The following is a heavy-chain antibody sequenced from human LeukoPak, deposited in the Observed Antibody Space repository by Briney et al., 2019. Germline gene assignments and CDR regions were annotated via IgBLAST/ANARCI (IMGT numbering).Heavy chain of an antibody. Sequence: GGSLRLSCAASGFTFDDYAMHWVRQAPGKGLEWVSGISWNSGSIGYADSVKGRFTISRDNAKNSLYLQMNSLRAEDTALYYCAKMDYYGSGREYYYYGMDVWGQGTTVTVSS. CDR3: AKMDYYGSGREYYYYGMDV. D-gene: IGHD3-10*01. V-gene: IGHV3-9*01. CDR2: ISWNSGSI. CDR1: GFTFDDYA. J-gene: IGHJ6*02.